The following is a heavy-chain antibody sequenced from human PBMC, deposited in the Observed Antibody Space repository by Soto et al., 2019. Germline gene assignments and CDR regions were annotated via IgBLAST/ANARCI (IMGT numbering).Heavy chain of an antibody. CDR3: ARTTVTTLTNWFDP. J-gene: IGHJ5*02. D-gene: IGHD4-4*01. V-gene: IGHV4-61*08. CDR2: IYYSGST. Sequence: SETLSLTCTVSGGSISSGGYYWSWIRQHPGKGLEWIGYIYYSGSTYYNPSLKSRVTISVDTSKNQFSLKLSSVTAADTAVYYCARTTVTTLTNWFDPWGQGTLVTVSS. CDR1: GGSISSGGYY.